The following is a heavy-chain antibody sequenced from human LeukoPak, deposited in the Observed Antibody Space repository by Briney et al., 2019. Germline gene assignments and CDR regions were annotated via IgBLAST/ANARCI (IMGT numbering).Heavy chain of an antibody. CDR1: GFTFSSYW. V-gene: IGHV3-74*01. D-gene: IGHD3-22*01. Sequence: PGGSLRLSCAVSGFTFSSYWMHWVRQAPGKGLVWVSRINSDGSYTNYAGSVKGRFTISRDSAKNTLYLQMNSLRAEDTAVYYCARDMPLHYYDSSGTFDYWGQGALVTVSS. J-gene: IGHJ4*02. CDR3: ARDMPLHYYDSSGTFDY. CDR2: INSDGSYT.